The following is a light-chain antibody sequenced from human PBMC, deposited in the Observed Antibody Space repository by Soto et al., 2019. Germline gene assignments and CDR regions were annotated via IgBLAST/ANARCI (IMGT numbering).Light chain of an antibody. CDR2: DAS. J-gene: IGKJ5*01. CDR3: QQYGGSPIT. CDR1: QSISSIY. V-gene: IGKV3-20*01. Sequence: EIVLTQSPGTLSLSPGERATLSCRASQSISSIYLAWYQQKPGQAPRLLIYDASNRASGIPARFSGSGSGTDFTLTISSLEPEDFALYYCQQYGGSPITFGQGTRLEI.